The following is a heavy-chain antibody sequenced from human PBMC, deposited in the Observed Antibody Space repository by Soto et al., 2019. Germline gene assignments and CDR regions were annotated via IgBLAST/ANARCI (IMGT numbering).Heavy chain of an antibody. CDR1: GSTFSSYA. D-gene: IGHD2-21*02. V-gene: IGHV3-23*01. J-gene: IGHJ5*02. CDR3: AKDSLLLFPLNP. Sequence: GRSLRLSCAASGSTFSSYAMSWVRQAPGKGLEWVSAISGSGGSTYYADSVKGRFTISRDNSKNTLYLQMNSLRAEDTAVYYCAKDSLLLFPLNPWGQGTLVTVSS. CDR2: ISGSGGST.